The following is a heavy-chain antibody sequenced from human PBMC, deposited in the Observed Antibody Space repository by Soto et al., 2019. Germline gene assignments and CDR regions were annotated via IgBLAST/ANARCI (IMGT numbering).Heavy chain of an antibody. V-gene: IGHV1-18*01. CDR2: ISTYSGDT. D-gene: IGHD5-12*01. CDR3: ARHHGPTTSENWFEP. Sequence: QVHLVQSGVEVKTPGASVKVSCQASGYTFFTYDISWVRQSPGQGLEWMGGISTYSGDTKYAQKFQGRVTMTTDTSTPTDYLELRRLRSDDTTVYYCARHHGPTTSENWFEPWGQGTLVTVSS. CDR1: GYTFFTYD. J-gene: IGHJ5*02.